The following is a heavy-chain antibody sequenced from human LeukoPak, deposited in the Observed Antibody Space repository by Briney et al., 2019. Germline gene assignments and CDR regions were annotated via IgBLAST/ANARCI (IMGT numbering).Heavy chain of an antibody. J-gene: IGHJ4*02. CDR1: GASIRSYY. V-gene: IGHV4-59*01. D-gene: IGHD3-22*01. CDR2: INYSGST. CDR3: ARDTRSCDSSGYYFFDF. Sequence: SETLSLTCTVSGASIRSYYWNWLRQPPGKGLEWIGYINYSGSTNSNPSLKSRATISMDTSKHHFSLKLSSVTAADTAVYFCARDTRSCDSSGYYFFDFWGQGTLVTVSS.